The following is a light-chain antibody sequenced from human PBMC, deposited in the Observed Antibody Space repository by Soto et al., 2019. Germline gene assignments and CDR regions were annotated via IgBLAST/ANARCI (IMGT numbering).Light chain of an antibody. V-gene: IGKV3-15*01. J-gene: IGKJ1*01. CDR3: QQYKNWPRT. Sequence: EVVMTQSPDSLSVSPGERATLSCRASQSVSSNLAWYQQKLGQAPRLLIYGASTRATGISARFSGSGSGTEFTLTISSLQSEDFAIYYCQQYKNWPRTFGQGTKLDIK. CDR2: GAS. CDR1: QSVSSN.